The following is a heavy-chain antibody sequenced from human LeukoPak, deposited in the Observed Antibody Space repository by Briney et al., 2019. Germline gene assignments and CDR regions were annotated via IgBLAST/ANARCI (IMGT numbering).Heavy chain of an antibody. J-gene: IGHJ4*02. CDR1: GFTFSDYY. V-gene: IGHV3-11*01. Sequence: PGGSLRLSCAASGFTFSDYYMSWIRQAPGKGLEWVSYISSSGSTIYYADSVKGRFTISRDNAKSSLYLQVNSLRAEDTAVYYCARARARWLLPNYFDYWGQGTLVTVSS. D-gene: IGHD3-22*01. CDR2: ISSSGSTI. CDR3: ARARARWLLPNYFDY.